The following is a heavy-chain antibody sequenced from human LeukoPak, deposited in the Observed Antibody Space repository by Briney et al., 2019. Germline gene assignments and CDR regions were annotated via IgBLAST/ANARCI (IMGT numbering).Heavy chain of an antibody. CDR3: ARQKIEVFNWFDL. J-gene: IGHJ5*02. Sequence: SETLSLTCTVSGVSISTSTYYWGWVRQPPGKGLEWIGNIYYSGSTYYSPSLMSRLTISVDTSKNQFSLKLTSVTAADTAVYYCARQKIEVFNWFDLWGQGTLVTVSS. CDR2: IYYSGST. CDR1: GVSISTSTYY. D-gene: IGHD3-22*01. V-gene: IGHV4-39*07.